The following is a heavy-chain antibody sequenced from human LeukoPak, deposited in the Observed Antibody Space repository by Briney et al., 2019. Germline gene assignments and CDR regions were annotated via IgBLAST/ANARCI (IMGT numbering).Heavy chain of an antibody. D-gene: IGHD1-1*01. CDR3: ARGYNWNHNWFDP. V-gene: IGHV1-69*13. J-gene: IGHJ5*02. CDR1: GGTFSSYA. Sequence: SVKVSCKASGGTFSSYAISWVQQAPGQGLEWMGGIIPIFGTANYAQKFQGRVTITADESTSTAYMELSSLRSEDTAVYYCARGYNWNHNWFDPWGQGTLVTVSS. CDR2: IIPIFGTA.